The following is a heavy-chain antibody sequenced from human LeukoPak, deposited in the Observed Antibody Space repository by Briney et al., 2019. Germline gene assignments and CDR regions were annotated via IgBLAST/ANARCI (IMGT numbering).Heavy chain of an antibody. Sequence: PGGSLRPSCAAPGFTFSSYWMSWVRQAPGKGLEWVANIKQDGSEKYYVDSVKGRFTISRDNAKNSLYLQMNSLRAEDTAVYYCARDRGTLEWLLFDYWGQGTLVTVSS. V-gene: IGHV3-7*01. CDR1: GFTFSSYW. D-gene: IGHD3-3*01. J-gene: IGHJ4*02. CDR3: ARDRGTLEWLLFDY. CDR2: IKQDGSEK.